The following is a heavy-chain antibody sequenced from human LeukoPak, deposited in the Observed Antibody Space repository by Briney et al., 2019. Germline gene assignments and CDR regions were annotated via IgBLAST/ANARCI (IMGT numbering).Heavy chain of an antibody. Sequence: GGSLRLSCEVSGFTFSSYSLNWVRHAPGKGLEWLSYISTRNTIYYGDSVKGRFTISRDNAKNSLFLQMNSLRAEDTALYYCARGDHHDDKVVGIDYWGQGTLVTVSS. V-gene: IGHV3-48*01. J-gene: IGHJ4*02. D-gene: IGHD1-14*01. CDR1: GFTFSSYS. CDR3: ARGDHHDDKVVGIDY. CDR2: ISTRNTI.